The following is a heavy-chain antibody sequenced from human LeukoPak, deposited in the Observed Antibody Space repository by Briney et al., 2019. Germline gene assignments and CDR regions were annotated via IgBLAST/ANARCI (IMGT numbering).Heavy chain of an antibody. CDR2: ISSSGSTI. Sequence: PGGSLRLSCAASGFTFSDYYMSWIRQVPGKGLERVSYISSSGSTIYYADSVKGRFTISRDNAKNSLYLQMNSLRAEDTAVYCCARDCSSTSCYGPYFDYWGQGTLVTVSS. V-gene: IGHV3-11*01. D-gene: IGHD2-2*01. CDR3: ARDCSSTSCYGPYFDY. J-gene: IGHJ4*02. CDR1: GFTFSDYY.